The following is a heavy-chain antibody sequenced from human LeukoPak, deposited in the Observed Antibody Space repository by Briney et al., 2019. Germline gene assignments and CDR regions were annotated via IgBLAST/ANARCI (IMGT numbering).Heavy chain of an antibody. V-gene: IGHV4-39*07. Sequence: SETLSLTCTVSGGSISSSSYYWGWIRQPPGKGLEWIGSIYYSGSTNYNPSLKSRVTISVDTSKNRFSLKLSSVTAADTAVYYCARVKATMVRGVRYYYMDVWGKGTTVTVSS. J-gene: IGHJ6*03. CDR1: GGSISSSSYY. D-gene: IGHD3-10*01. CDR2: IYYSGST. CDR3: ARVKATMVRGVRYYYMDV.